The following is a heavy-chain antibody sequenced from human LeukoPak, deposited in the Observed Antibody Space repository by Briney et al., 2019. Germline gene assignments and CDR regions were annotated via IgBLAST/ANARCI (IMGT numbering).Heavy chain of an antibody. CDR1: GGSIRGTNW. Sequence: SGTLSLTCGVSGGSIRGTNWWSWVRQPPGQGLEWIGEISLAGQTNYNPSLNGRVTMSLDKSSNQLSLHLTSVTAADTATYFCSRESGPFCPFGYWGQGTLVIVSS. D-gene: IGHD1-26*01. J-gene: IGHJ4*02. CDR2: ISLAGQT. V-gene: IGHV4-4*02. CDR3: SRESGPFCPFGY.